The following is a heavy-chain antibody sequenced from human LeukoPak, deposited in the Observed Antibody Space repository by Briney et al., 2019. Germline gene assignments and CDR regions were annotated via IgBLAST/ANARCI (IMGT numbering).Heavy chain of an antibody. CDR3: ARQRGVVPAAIEHSCFDP. J-gene: IGHJ5*02. Sequence: GESLKISCKGSGYSFTSYWIGWVRQMPGKGLEGMGIIYPGDSDTRYSPSFQGQVTISADKSISTAYLQWSSLKASDTAMYYCARQRGVVPAAIEHSCFDPWGQGTLVTVSS. D-gene: IGHD2-2*02. CDR1: GYSFTSYW. V-gene: IGHV5-51*01. CDR2: IYPGDSDT.